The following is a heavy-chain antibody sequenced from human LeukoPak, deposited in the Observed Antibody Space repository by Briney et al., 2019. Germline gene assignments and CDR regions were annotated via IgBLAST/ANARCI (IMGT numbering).Heavy chain of an antibody. Sequence: GGSLRLSCAASGFTFSSYSMNWVRQAPGKGLEWVSYMSSSSSTKHYADSVKGRFTISRDNAKNSLYLQMNSLRAEDTAVYYCAKDFTGGGWYHQGAFDIWGQGTMVTVSS. D-gene: IGHD6-19*01. J-gene: IGHJ3*02. CDR2: MSSSSSTK. CDR1: GFTFSSYS. V-gene: IGHV3-48*04. CDR3: AKDFTGGGWYHQGAFDI.